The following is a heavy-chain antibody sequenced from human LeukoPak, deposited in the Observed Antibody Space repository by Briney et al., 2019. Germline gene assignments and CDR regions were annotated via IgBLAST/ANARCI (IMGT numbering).Heavy chain of an antibody. CDR1: GFTVSGNY. D-gene: IGHD2-2*01. V-gene: IGHV3-23*01. CDR3: AKGEGLIVVVPAAL. J-gene: IGHJ4*02. Sequence: PGGSLRLSCAASGFTVSGNYMSWVRQAPGKGLEWVSAISGSGGSTYYADSVKGRFTISRDNSKNTLYLQMNSLRAEDTAVYYCAKGEGLIVVVPAALWGQGTLVTVSS. CDR2: ISGSGGST.